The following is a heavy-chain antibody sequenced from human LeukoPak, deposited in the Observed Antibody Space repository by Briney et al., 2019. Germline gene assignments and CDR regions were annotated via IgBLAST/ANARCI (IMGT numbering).Heavy chain of an antibody. CDR2: INHSGST. D-gene: IGHD3-16*02. Sequence: PSETLSLTCAVYGGSFSGYYWSWIRQPPGKGLEWIGEINHSGSTNYNPSLKSRVTISVDTSKNQFSLKLSSVTAADTAVYYCARGEYYDYVWGSYRLDYWGQGTLVTVSS. CDR3: ARGEYYDYVWGSYRLDY. J-gene: IGHJ4*02. CDR1: GGSFSGYY. V-gene: IGHV4-34*01.